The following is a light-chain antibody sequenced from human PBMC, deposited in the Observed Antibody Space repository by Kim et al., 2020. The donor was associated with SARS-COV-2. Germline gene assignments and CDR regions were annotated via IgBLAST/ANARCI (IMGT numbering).Light chain of an antibody. J-gene: IGLJ3*02. CDR1: TGDVTSGHY. CDR2: DTR. V-gene: IGLV7-46*01. CDR3: LLTYIGRRV. Sequence: GGTVTLTCGSSTGDVTSGHYPYWIQQKPGQAPRTLIYDTRNKHSWTPARFSGSLLGGKAALTLSGAQSEDEADYYCLLTYIGRRVFGGGTQLTVL.